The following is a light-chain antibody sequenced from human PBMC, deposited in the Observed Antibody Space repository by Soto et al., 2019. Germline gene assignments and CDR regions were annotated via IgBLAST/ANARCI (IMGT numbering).Light chain of an antibody. CDR1: QSVSSN. V-gene: IGKV3-15*01. CDR2: GAS. J-gene: IGKJ1*01. CDR3: QQYNNRWT. Sequence: EIVMTQSPANLSVSPGERATLSCRASQSVSSNLAWYQQKPGQAPRLLIYGASTRATGIPARFSGSGSGTEFTLTISSMKSEDFAVYYCQQYNNRWTFGQGTKVDIK.